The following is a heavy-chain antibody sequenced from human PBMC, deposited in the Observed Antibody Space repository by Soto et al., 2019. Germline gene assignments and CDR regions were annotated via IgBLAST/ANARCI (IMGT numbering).Heavy chain of an antibody. V-gene: IGHV3-74*01. Sequence: EVPLVESGGGLVQPGGSLRLSCAASGFTFSNHWIHWVRQAPGKGLVWVSRIDYDGSTTTYADSVKGRFTVSRDNSKKTVYLQMTSLRVEDTAVYFCTRGAASAYWGQGTQVTVSS. J-gene: IGHJ4*02. CDR2: IDYDGSTT. CDR3: TRGAASAY. D-gene: IGHD1-26*01. CDR1: GFTFSNHW.